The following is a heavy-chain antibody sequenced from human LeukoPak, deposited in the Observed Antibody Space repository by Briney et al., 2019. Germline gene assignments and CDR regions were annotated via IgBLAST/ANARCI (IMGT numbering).Heavy chain of an antibody. CDR1: GFTFDDYA. D-gene: IGHD2-15*01. J-gene: IGHJ6*03. CDR3: AKGVASHYYYYMDV. Sequence: GRSLRLSCAASGFTFDDYAMHWVRQAPGKGLEWVSGISWNSGGIGYADSVKGRFTVSRDNAKNSLYLQMNSLRAEDMALYYCAKGVASHYYYYMDVWGKGTTVTVSS. V-gene: IGHV3-9*03. CDR2: ISWNSGGI.